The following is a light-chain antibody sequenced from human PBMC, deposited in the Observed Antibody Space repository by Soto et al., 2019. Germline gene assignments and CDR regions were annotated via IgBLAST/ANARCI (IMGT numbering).Light chain of an antibody. J-gene: IGLJ1*01. Sequence: QSALTQPASVSGSPGQSITISCTGTSSDVGGYNYVSWYQQHPGIAPKLMIYDVSNRPSGVSNRFSGSKSGNTASLTVSGLQSEDGAGFYCISYAGSITFVFGTGTKLTVL. CDR1: SSDVGGYNY. CDR3: ISYAGSITFV. CDR2: DVS. V-gene: IGLV2-14*01.